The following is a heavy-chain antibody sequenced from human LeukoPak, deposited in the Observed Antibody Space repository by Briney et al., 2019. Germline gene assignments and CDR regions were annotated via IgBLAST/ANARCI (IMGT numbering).Heavy chain of an antibody. D-gene: IGHD3-3*01. CDR2: ISDSGGST. CDR1: GFTFSSYA. V-gene: IGHV3-23*01. J-gene: IGHJ4*02. CDR3: AKANSITIFGVISPVDY. Sequence: GGSLRLSCAASGFTFSSYAMSWVRQAPGKGLEWVSTISDSGGSTYYADSVRGRFTISRDNSKNTLYLQMNSLRAEDTAVYYCAKANSITIFGVISPVDYWGQGTLVTVSS.